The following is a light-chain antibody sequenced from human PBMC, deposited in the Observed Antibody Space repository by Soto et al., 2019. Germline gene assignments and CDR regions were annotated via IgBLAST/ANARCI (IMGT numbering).Light chain of an antibody. CDR3: SSYTSSSIDYV. CDR2: EVS. J-gene: IGLJ1*01. V-gene: IGLV2-14*01. Sequence: QSALTQPASVSESPGQSITISCTGTSSDVGGYNYVSWYQQHPGKAPKLMIYEVSNRPSGVSNRFSGSKSGNTASLTISGLQAEDEADDYCSSYTSSSIDYVFGTGTKLTVL. CDR1: SSDVGGYNY.